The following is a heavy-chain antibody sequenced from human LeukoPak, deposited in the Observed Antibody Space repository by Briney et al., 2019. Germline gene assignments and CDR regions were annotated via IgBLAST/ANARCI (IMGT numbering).Heavy chain of an antibody. J-gene: IGHJ5*02. Sequence: ASVKVSCKASGYTFTSYDINWVRQATGQGLEWMGWMNPNSGNTGFAQKFQGRVTMTRNTSISTAYMELSSLRSEDTAVYYCARGVKYTMVRGVIKGFWFDPWGQGTLVTVSS. V-gene: IGHV1-8*01. CDR2: MNPNSGNT. D-gene: IGHD3-10*01. CDR3: ARGVKYTMVRGVIKGFWFDP. CDR1: GYTFTSYD.